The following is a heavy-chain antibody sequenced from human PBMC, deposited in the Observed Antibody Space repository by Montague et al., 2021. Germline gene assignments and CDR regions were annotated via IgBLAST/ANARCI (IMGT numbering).Heavy chain of an antibody. Sequence: SLRLSCAASGFTFSGYAMSWVRQAPGTGLEWVSGTSATGGGTFYADSVKGRFIISRDNSKNTLFLQMNSLRADDTDVYYCAKNRAAPGRGSFDYWGQGTLVTVSS. V-gene: IGHV3-23*01. CDR2: TSATGGGT. J-gene: IGHJ4*02. CDR1: GFTFSGYA. D-gene: IGHD6-13*01. CDR3: AKNRAAPGRGSFDY.